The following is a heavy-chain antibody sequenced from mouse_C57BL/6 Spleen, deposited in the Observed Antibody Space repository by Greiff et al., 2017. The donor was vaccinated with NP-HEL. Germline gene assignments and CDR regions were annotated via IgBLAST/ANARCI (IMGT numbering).Heavy chain of an antibody. CDR3: AYYYGSSYVAMDY. Sequence: QVQLKESGPELVKPGASVKISCKASGYAFSSSWMNWVKQRPGKGLEWIGRIYPGDGDTNYNGKFKGKATLTADKSSSTAYMQLRSLTSEDSAVYFCAYYYGSSYVAMDYWGQGTSVTVSS. V-gene: IGHV1-82*01. J-gene: IGHJ4*01. D-gene: IGHD1-1*01. CDR2: IYPGDGDT. CDR1: GYAFSSSW.